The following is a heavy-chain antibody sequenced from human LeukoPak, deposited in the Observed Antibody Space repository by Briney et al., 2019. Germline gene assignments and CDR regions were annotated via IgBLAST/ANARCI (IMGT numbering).Heavy chain of an antibody. Sequence: GGSLRLSCAASGFTFSSYSMNWVRQAPGKGLEWVSYISSSGSTIYYADSVKGRFTISRDNAKNSLYLQMNSLRAEDTAVYYCVRIPNSANFPNWFDPWGQGTLVTVSS. CDR3: VRIPNSANFPNWFDP. CDR2: ISSSGSTI. CDR1: GFTFSSYS. D-gene: IGHD4/OR15-4a*01. V-gene: IGHV3-48*04. J-gene: IGHJ5*02.